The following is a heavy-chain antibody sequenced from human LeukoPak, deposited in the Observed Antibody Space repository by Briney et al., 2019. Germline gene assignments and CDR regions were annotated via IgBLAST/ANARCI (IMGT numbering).Heavy chain of an antibody. Sequence: GASVKVSCKASGGTFSSYAISWVRQAPGQGLEWMGGIIPIFGTANYAQKFQGRATITADESTSTAYMELSSLRSEDTAVYYCANEGPYYGDYYFDYWGQGTLVTVSS. D-gene: IGHD4-17*01. CDR2: IIPIFGTA. J-gene: IGHJ4*02. CDR3: ANEGPYYGDYYFDY. CDR1: GGTFSSYA. V-gene: IGHV1-69*13.